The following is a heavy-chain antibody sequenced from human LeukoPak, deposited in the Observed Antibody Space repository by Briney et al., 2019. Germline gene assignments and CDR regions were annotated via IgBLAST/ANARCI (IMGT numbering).Heavy chain of an antibody. CDR2: VYPGDSDT. CDR1: GYSFTNYL. V-gene: IGHV5-51*01. CDR3: ARPHEGY. Sequence: GESLKISCKGSGYSFTNYLIGWVRQMPGKGLEWRWIVYPGDSDTRYSPSFQGQVNLSADKSINTAYLRGGSLKASDTAMYYWARPHEGYWGQGTLVTVSS. J-gene: IGHJ4*02.